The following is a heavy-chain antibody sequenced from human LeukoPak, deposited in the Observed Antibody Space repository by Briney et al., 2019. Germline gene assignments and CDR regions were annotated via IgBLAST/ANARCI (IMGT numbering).Heavy chain of an antibody. D-gene: IGHD5-24*01. V-gene: IGHV3-7*03. J-gene: IGHJ4*02. CDR2: IKLDGREK. Sequence: GGSLRLSCEASGSTLSNYLITWVRQAPGKGLEWVANIKLDGREKYYMPSVKGRFTISRDSAKNSFYLQMNSLRAEDTAVYYCATMASNVFEYWGQGTLVTVSS. CDR1: GSTLSNYL. CDR3: ATMASNVFEY.